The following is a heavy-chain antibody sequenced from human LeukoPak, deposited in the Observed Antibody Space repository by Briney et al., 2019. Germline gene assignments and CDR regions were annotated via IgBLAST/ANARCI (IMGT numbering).Heavy chain of an antibody. D-gene: IGHD6-19*01. J-gene: IGHJ4*02. CDR1: GFSFSTYA. CDR3: AKRSGYATGWFFDF. Sequence: GGSLRLSCAASGFSFSTYAMSWVRQAPGKGLEWVSSISGSGDNTYYAESVKGRFTISRDNSKNTLFLQMNSLRAEDTAVFYCAKRSGYATGWFFDFWGQGTLVTVSS. CDR2: ISGSGDNT. V-gene: IGHV3-23*01.